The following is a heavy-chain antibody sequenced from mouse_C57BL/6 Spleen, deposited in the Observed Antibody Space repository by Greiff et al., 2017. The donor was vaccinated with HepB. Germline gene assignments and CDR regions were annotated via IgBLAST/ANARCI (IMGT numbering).Heavy chain of an antibody. Sequence: EVKLMESGPGLVKPSQSLSLTCSVTGYSITSGYYWNWIRQFPGNKLEWMGYISYDGSNNYNPSLKNRISITRDTSKNQFFLKLNSVTTEDTATYYCASSPIYYYGSSYSWYFDVWGTGTTVTVSS. CDR2: ISYDGSN. J-gene: IGHJ1*03. CDR1: GYSITSGYY. CDR3: ASSPIYYYGSSYSWYFDV. V-gene: IGHV3-6*01. D-gene: IGHD1-1*01.